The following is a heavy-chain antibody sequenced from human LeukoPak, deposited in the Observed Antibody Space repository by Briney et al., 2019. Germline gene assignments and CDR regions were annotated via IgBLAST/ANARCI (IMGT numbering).Heavy chain of an antibody. V-gene: IGHV4-61*01. CDR2: IYYSGRT. J-gene: IGHJ4*02. Sequence: PSETLSLTCAVSGYSISSGYYWGWIRQPPGKGLEGIGYIYYSGRTNYNPSLKSRVTISVDTSKNQFSLKLSSVTAADTAVYYCARGLGLNWSEYYFDYWGQGTLVTVSS. CDR1: GYSISSGYY. CDR3: ARGLGLNWSEYYFDY. D-gene: IGHD1-1*01.